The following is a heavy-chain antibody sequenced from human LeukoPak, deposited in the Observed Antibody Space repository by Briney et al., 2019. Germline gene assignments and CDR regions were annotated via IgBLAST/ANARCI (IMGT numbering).Heavy chain of an antibody. D-gene: IGHD1-1*01. J-gene: IGHJ4*02. Sequence: GASVKVSCKASGYNLNTYHMHWVRQAPGQGLEWMGIITSTGTTTICAQKFQGRVTMTRDTSTSTVYMELSSLRSEDTAVYYCAREGSYSWTFDYWGQGTLVTVSS. CDR1: GYNLNTYH. CDR2: ITSTGTTT. V-gene: IGHV1-46*02. CDR3: AREGSYSWTFDY.